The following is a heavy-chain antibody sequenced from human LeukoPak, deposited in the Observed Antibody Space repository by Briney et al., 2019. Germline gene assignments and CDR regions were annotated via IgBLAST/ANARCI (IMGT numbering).Heavy chain of an antibody. V-gene: IGHV1-69*05. Sequence: GASVKVSCKASGGTFSSYAISWVRQAPGQGLEWMGGIIPIFGTANYAQKFQGRVTITTDEATSTDYMELSSLRSEDTAVYYCARASLRYSSSWGFDPWGQGTLVTVSS. D-gene: IGHD6-13*01. CDR1: GGTFSSYA. CDR2: IIPIFGTA. CDR3: ARASLRYSSSWGFDP. J-gene: IGHJ5*02.